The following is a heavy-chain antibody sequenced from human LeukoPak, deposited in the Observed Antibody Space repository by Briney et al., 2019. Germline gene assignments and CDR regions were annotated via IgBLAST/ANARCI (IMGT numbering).Heavy chain of an antibody. CDR1: SRGSISSGSYY. J-gene: IGHJ4*02. CDR3: ARLRAVAPYYFDY. CDR2: IYTSGST. D-gene: IGHD6-19*01. V-gene: IGHV4-61*02. Sequence: SETLSLTCTVSSRGSISSGSYYWSWIRQPAGKGLEWIGRIYTSGSTNYNPSLKSRVTISVDTSKNQFSLKLSSVTAADTAVYYCARLRAVAPYYFDYWGQGTLVTVSS.